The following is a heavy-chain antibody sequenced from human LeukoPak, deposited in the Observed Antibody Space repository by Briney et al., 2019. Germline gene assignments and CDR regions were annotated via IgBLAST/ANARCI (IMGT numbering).Heavy chain of an antibody. CDR3: ARGARGVVAATPGWYFDL. CDR2: IYHSGST. Sequence: SQTLSLTCAVSGGSISSGGYSWSWLRQPPGKGLEWIGYIYHSGSTYYNPSLKSRVTISVDRSKNQFSLKLSSVTAADTAVYYCARGARGVVAATPGWYFDLWGRGTLVTVSS. CDR1: GGSISSGGYS. D-gene: IGHD2-15*01. V-gene: IGHV4-30-2*01. J-gene: IGHJ2*01.